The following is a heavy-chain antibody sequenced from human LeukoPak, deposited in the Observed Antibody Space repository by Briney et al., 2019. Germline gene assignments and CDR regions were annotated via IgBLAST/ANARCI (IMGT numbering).Heavy chain of an antibody. V-gene: IGHV3-53*01. CDR3: AKDRPSQAWA. J-gene: IGHJ6*03. CDR2: IYSGGST. CDR1: GFTVSGNY. Sequence: GGSLRLSCAASGFTVSGNYMTWVRQAPGKGLEWVSVIYSGGSTYYADSVKGRFTISRDNSKNTLYLQMSSLRADDTAVYYCAKDRPSQAWAGGKGTTVTVSS. D-gene: IGHD3-16*01.